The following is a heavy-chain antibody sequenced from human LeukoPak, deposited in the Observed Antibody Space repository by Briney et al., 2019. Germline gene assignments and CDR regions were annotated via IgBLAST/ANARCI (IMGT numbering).Heavy chain of an antibody. CDR3: ARAKASRQKMLRITEFDC. CDR1: GYTFTGYY. J-gene: IGHJ4*02. D-gene: IGHD3-10*01. CDR2: INPNSGGT. Sequence: ASVKVSCTASGYTFTGYYMHWVRQAPGQGLECMGWINPNSGGTNYAKKFQGRVTMTRDTSISTAYMELSRLRSDDPAVYCCARAKASRQKMLRITEFDCWGQGTLVTVSS. V-gene: IGHV1-2*02.